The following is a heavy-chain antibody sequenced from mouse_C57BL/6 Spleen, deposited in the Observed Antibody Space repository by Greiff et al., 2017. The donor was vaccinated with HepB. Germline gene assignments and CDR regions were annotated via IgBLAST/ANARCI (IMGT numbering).Heavy chain of an antibody. CDR1: GYTFTDYN. CDR3: ARTPYYYGSSSAWFAY. Sequence: VQLKESGPELVKPGASVKIPCKASGYTFTDYNMDWVKQSHGKSLEWIGDINPNNGGTIYNQKFKGKATLTVDKSSSTAYMELRSLTSEDTAVYYCARTPYYYGSSSAWFAYWGQGTLVTVSA. CDR2: INPNNGGT. V-gene: IGHV1-18*01. D-gene: IGHD1-1*01. J-gene: IGHJ3*01.